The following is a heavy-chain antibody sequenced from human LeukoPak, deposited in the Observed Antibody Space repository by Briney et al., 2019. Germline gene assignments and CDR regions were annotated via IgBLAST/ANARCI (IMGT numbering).Heavy chain of an antibody. CDR2: ISYDGSNK. J-gene: IGHJ4*02. Sequence: GESLKISCAASGFTFSSYAMHWVRQAPGKGLEWVAVISYDGSNKYYADSVKGRFTISRDNSKNTLYLQMNSLRAEDTAVYYCTRWNGGDSSGYYYLYFDYWGQGTLVTVSS. D-gene: IGHD3-22*01. V-gene: IGHV3-30-3*01. CDR3: TRWNGGDSSGYYYLYFDY. CDR1: GFTFSSYA.